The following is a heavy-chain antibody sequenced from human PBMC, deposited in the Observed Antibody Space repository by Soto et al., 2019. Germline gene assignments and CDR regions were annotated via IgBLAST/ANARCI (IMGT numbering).Heavy chain of an antibody. D-gene: IGHD2-15*01. CDR2: IYYSGST. CDR1: GGSISSYY. Sequence: PSETLSLTCTVSGGSISSYYWSWIRQPPGKGLEWIGYIYYSGSTNYNPSLKSRVTISVDTSKNQFSLKLSSVTAADTAVYYCAREEYCSGGSCLNWFDPWGQGTLVTVSS. CDR3: AREEYCSGGSCLNWFDP. J-gene: IGHJ5*02. V-gene: IGHV4-59*01.